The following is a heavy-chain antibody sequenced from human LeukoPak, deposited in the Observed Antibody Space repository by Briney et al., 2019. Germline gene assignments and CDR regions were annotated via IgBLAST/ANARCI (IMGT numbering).Heavy chain of an antibody. CDR1: GFTFNSYA. J-gene: IGHJ4*02. V-gene: IGHV3-20*04. CDR3: ARDRYYYDSSRANPLDY. D-gene: IGHD3-22*01. Sequence: GGSLRLSCAASGFTFNSYAMSWVRQAPGKGLEWVSGINWNGGSTGYADSVKGRFTISRDNAKNSLYLQMNSLRAEDTALYYCARDRYYYDSSRANPLDYWGQGTLVTVSS. CDR2: INWNGGST.